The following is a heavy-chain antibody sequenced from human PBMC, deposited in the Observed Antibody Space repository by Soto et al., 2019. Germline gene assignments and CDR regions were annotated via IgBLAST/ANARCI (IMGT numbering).Heavy chain of an antibody. CDR2: ISYDGSNK. Sequence: GGSLRLSCAASGFTFSSYGMHWVRQAPGKGLEWVAVISYDGSNKYYADSVKGRFTISRDNSKNTLYLQMNSLRAEDTAVYYCAKGDSIAARVYFDYWGQGTLVTVSS. V-gene: IGHV3-30*18. CDR1: GFTFSSYG. J-gene: IGHJ4*02. D-gene: IGHD6-6*01. CDR3: AKGDSIAARVYFDY.